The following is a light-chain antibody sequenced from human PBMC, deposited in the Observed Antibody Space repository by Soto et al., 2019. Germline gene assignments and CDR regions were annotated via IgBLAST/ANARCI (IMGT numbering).Light chain of an antibody. CDR1: SSDVGRYNF. J-gene: IGLJ1*01. CDR3: CSYADSSNRYV. Sequence: QSVLAQPASVAGAPGQSITVSCTGTSSDVGRYNFVSWYQQHPGKAPKVIIYEVSKRPSGVSNRFSGSKSGNTASLTISGLQAEDEADYYCCSYADSSNRYVFGPGTEVTVL. V-gene: IGLV2-23*02. CDR2: EVS.